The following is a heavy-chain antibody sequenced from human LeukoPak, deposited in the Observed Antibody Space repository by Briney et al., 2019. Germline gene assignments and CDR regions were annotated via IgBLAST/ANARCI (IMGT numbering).Heavy chain of an antibody. CDR3: AKAPPNYYDSSGYHEDYYYYYMDV. D-gene: IGHD3-22*01. CDR1: GFTFSSYA. J-gene: IGHJ6*03. CDR2: IKQDGSEK. V-gene: IGHV3-7*03. Sequence: GGSLRLSCAASGFTFSSYAMSWVRQAPGKGLEWVANIKQDGSEKYYVDSVKGRFTISRDNAKNSLYLQMNSLRAEDTAVYYCAKAPPNYYDSSGYHEDYYYYYMDVWGKGTTVTISS.